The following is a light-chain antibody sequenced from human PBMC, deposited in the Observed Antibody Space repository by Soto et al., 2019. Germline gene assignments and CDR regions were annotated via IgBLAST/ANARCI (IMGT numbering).Light chain of an antibody. CDR3: QQYNSYPWT. V-gene: IGKV1-5*01. CDR2: DAS. J-gene: IGKJ1*01. CDR1: QSISSW. Sequence: THMTQSPSTMSTSVGDTITRTCRASQSISSWLAWYQQKPGKAPKLLIYDASSLESGVPSRFSGSGSGTEFTLTISSLQPDDFATYYCQQYNSYPWTFGHGTKVDIK.